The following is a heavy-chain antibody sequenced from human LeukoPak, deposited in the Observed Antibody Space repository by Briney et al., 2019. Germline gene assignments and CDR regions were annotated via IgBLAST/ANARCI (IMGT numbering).Heavy chain of an antibody. CDR1: GGSFSGYY. Sequence: SETLSLTCAVYGGSFSGYYWSWIRQPPGKGLEWIGEINHSGSTNYNPSLKSRVTISVDTSKNQFSLKLSSVTAADTAVYYCARGRRDIVVVVAATQTRGFDYWGQGTLVTVSS. J-gene: IGHJ4*02. D-gene: IGHD2-15*01. V-gene: IGHV4-34*01. CDR3: ARGRRDIVVVVAATQTRGFDY. CDR2: INHSGST.